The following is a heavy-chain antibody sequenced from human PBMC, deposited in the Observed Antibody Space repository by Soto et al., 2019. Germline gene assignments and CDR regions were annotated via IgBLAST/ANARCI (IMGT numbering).Heavy chain of an antibody. CDR3: ATDRVGTGAFDI. Sequence: QLQLQESGPGLVKPSETLSLTCTVSGGSISSSSYYWGWIRQPPGKGLEWIGRIYYSGSTYYNPSLKGPVTLSVDTSRNQFSLKLRSVTAADTAVYYCATDRVGTGAFDIWGQGTMVTVSS. CDR1: GGSISSSSYY. V-gene: IGHV4-39*01. CDR2: IYYSGST. D-gene: IGHD2-15*01. J-gene: IGHJ3*02.